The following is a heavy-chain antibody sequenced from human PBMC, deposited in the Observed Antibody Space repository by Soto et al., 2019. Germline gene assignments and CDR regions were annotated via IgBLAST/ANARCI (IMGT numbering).Heavy chain of an antibody. CDR1: GGSITSSSYY. Sequence: SETLSLTCTVSGGSITSSSYYWGWIRQPPGKGLEWIGSIYYSGSTYYNQSLKSRVTISIDTSKNQFSLKLSSVTAADTAVYYCARGSSIAGLYYGMDVWGQGTTVTVS. CDR3: ARGSSIAGLYYGMDV. CDR2: IYYSGST. D-gene: IGHD6-6*01. V-gene: IGHV4-39*01. J-gene: IGHJ6*02.